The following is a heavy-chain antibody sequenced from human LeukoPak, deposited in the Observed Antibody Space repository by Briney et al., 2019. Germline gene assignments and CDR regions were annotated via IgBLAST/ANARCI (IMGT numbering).Heavy chain of an antibody. Sequence: GRSLRLSCVASGFTFSNFGMHWVRQAPGKGPEWVAVIWYDGSNKYYADSVKGRFAISRDDSKNTLYLQMNSLRVEDTAVYYCARDWSVLWFDPWGQGTLVTVSS. CDR1: GFTFSNFG. D-gene: IGHD3-10*02. J-gene: IGHJ5*02. V-gene: IGHV3-33*01. CDR3: ARDWSVLWFDP. CDR2: IWYDGSNK.